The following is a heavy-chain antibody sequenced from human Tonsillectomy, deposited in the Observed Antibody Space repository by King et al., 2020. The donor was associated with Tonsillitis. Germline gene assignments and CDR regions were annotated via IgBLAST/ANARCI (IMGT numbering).Heavy chain of an antibody. J-gene: IGHJ6*02. CDR1: GFTFSSYW. V-gene: IGHV3-7*03. Sequence: QLVQSGGGLVQPGGSLRLSCAASGFTFSSYWMSWVRQAPGKGLEWVANIKQDGSEKYYVDSVKGRFTISRDNAKNSLYLQMNSLRAADTAVYYCARYPLAGDGQHFYYGMDVWGQGTTVTVSS. CDR2: IKQDGSEK. D-gene: IGHD3-16*01. CDR3: ARYPLAGDGQHFYYGMDV.